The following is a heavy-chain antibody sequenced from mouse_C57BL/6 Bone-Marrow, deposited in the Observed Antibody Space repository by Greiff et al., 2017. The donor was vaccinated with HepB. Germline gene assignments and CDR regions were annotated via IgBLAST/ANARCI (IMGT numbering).Heavy chain of an antibody. V-gene: IGHV5-4*01. CDR1: GFTFSSYA. CDR2: ISDGGSYT. Sequence: EVQGVESGGGLVKPGGSLKLSCAASGFTFSSYAMSWVRQTPEKRLEWVATISDGGSYTDYPDNVKGRFTISRDNAKNNLYLQMSHLKSEDTAMYYCAREGFDYWGQGTTLTVSS. CDR3: AREGFDY. J-gene: IGHJ2*01.